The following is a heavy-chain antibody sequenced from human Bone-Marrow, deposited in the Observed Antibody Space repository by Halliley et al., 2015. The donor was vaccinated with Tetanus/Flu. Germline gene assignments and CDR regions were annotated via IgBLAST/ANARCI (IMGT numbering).Heavy chain of an antibody. J-gene: IGHJ4*02. V-gene: IGHV3-21*01. Sequence: SLRLSCAASGFTFSNYSMNWVRQAPGKGLEWVSSISSTSAYIYYADSVRGRFTISRDNSKNSLFLQMNGLRAEDTAIYYCARDCGARARGGTYKYWGQGTLVAVSS. CDR3: ARDCGARARGGTYKY. CDR2: ISSTSAYI. D-gene: IGHD1-1*01. CDR1: GFTFSNYS.